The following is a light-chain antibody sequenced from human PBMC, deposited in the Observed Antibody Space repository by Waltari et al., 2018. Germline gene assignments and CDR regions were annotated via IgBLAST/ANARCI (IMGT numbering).Light chain of an antibody. CDR2: AVS. V-gene: IGLV2-14*03. Sequence: QSALTQPASVFGSLGQSVTLSCTGTATDIGGYDYVSWYQQHSGKSPPLLIFAVSSRPTEISSRFSASTPGDPASLTISGLQTEDEADYHCTSYTSKNTFIFGGGTRLTVL. CDR1: ATDIGGYDY. CDR3: TSYTSKNTFI. J-gene: IGLJ2*01.